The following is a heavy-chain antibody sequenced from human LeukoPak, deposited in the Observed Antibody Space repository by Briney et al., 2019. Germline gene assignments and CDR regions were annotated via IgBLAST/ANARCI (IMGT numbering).Heavy chain of an antibody. V-gene: IGHV4-39*01. CDR3: ARQGYYGSGSSYDYYYYVMDV. J-gene: IGHJ6*02. Sequence: SETLSLTCTVSGGSISSSSYYWGWIRQPPGKGLEWIGSIYYGGSTDYNPSLKSRVTMSVDTSKNQFSLKLSSVTAAGTAVYYCARQGYYGSGSSYDYYYYVMDVWGQGTTVTVSS. CDR2: IYYGGST. D-gene: IGHD3-10*01. CDR1: GGSISSSSYY.